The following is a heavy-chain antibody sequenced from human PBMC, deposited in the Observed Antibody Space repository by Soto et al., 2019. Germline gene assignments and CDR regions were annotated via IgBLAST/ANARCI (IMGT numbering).Heavy chain of an antibody. J-gene: IGHJ6*02. CDR3: ARGYSSSWYYYYYGMDV. CDR2: INHSGST. CDR1: GGSFSGYY. Sequence: SDTLSLTCAVYGGSFSGYYWRWIRQPPGKGLEWIGEINHSGSTNYNPSLKSRVTISVDTSKNQFSLKLSSVTAADTAVYYCARGYSSSWYYYYYGMDVWGQGTTVT. D-gene: IGHD6-13*01. V-gene: IGHV4-34*01.